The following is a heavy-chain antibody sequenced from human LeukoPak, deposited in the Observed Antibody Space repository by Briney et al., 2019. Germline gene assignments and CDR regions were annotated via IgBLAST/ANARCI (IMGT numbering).Heavy chain of an antibody. CDR2: IDRDGVT. CDR1: GFMFSKYD. D-gene: IGHD4-17*01. J-gene: IGHJ4*02. Sequence: GGSLRLSCAASGFMFSKYDMHWVRQVTGRGLEWVSGIDRDGVTYYSGSVKGRFTSSRENAKNSLDLQMNTLRAGDTGVYYCARENLEYGDYAIDYWGQGILVIVSS. CDR3: ARENLEYGDYAIDY. V-gene: IGHV3-13*01.